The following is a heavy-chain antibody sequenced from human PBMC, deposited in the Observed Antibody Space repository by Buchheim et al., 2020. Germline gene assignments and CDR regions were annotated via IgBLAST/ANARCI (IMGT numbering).Heavy chain of an antibody. CDR1: GFTFSSYA. D-gene: IGHD1-26*01. J-gene: IGHJ4*02. V-gene: IGHV3-23*01. CDR3: AKDRKSGSYYRGGGYFDY. CDR2: ISGSGGST. Sequence: EVQLLESGGGLVQPGGSLRLSCAASGFTFSSYAMSWVRQAPGKGLEWVSAISGSGGSTYYAASVKGRFTISRDNSKNTLYLQMNSLRAEDTAVYYCAKDRKSGSYYRGGGYFDYWGQGTL.